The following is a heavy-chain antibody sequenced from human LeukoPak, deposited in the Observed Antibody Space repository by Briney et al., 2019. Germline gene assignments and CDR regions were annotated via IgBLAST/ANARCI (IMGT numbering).Heavy chain of an antibody. CDR2: LRGNGDT. V-gene: IGHV3-23*01. J-gene: IGHJ4*02. Sequence: QLGGSLTLSCAASGFTFSSYAMSWVREAPARGLEWVSSLRGNGDTFYADSVKGRFTISRDNSKNTLYLQMNSLRAEDTAVYYCAKDRDGYGYYFDYWGQGTLVTVSS. CDR1: GFTFSSYA. D-gene: IGHD5-24*01. CDR3: AKDRDGYGYYFDY.